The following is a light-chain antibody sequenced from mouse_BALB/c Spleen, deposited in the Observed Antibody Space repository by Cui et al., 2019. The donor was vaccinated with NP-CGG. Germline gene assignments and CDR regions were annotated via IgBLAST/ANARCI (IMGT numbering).Light chain of an antibody. CDR2: GTK. J-gene: IGLJ1*01. CDR1: TGAVTTSNY. Sequence: QAAVTQESALTTSPGETGTLTCRSSTGAVTTSNYANWVQEKPDHLFTGLIGGTKNRAPGVPARFSGSLIGDKAALTITGAQTEDEAIYFCALWYSNHWVFGGGTKLTVL. CDR3: ALWYSNHWV. V-gene: IGLV1*01.